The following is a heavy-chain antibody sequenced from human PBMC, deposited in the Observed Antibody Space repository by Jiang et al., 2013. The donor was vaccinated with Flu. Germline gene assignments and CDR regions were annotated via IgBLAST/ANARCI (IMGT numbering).Heavy chain of an antibody. D-gene: IGHD5-12*01. CDR2: IYYSGST. J-gene: IGHJ4*02. V-gene: IGHV4-59*08. Sequence: LLKPSETLSLTCTVSGGSISSYYWSWIRQPPGKGLEWIGYIYYSGSTNYNPPSRVEVTISVDTSKNQXSLKLSSVTAADTAVYYCARRGEVGRGYLSPFDYWGQGTLVTVSS. CDR1: GGSISSYY. CDR3: ARRGEVGRGYLSPFDY.